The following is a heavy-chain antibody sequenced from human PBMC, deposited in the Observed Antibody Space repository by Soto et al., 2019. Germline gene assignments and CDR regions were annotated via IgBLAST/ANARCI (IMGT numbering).Heavy chain of an antibody. CDR2: IYYSGST. Sequence: QVQLQESGPGLVKPSQTLSLTCTVSGGSISSGGYYWSWIRQHPGKGLEWIGYIYYSGSTYYNPSLKSRVTISVDTSKNQFSLKLSSVTAADKAVYYCARVDPDSSGYYYVGYWGQGTLVTVSS. D-gene: IGHD3-22*01. CDR1: GGSISSGGYY. CDR3: ARVDPDSSGYYYVGY. J-gene: IGHJ4*02. V-gene: IGHV4-31*03.